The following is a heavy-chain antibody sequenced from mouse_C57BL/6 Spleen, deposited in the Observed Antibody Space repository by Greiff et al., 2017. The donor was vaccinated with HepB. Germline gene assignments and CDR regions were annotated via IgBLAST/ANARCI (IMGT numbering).Heavy chain of an antibody. Sequence: EVKVVESGGGLVKPGGSLKLSCAASGFTFSSYAMSWVRQTPEKRLEWVATISDGGSYTYYPDNVKGRFTISRDNAKNNLYLQMSHLKSEDTAMYYCGLSFAYWGQGTLVTVSA. CDR1: GFTFSSYA. CDR3: GLSFAY. CDR2: ISDGGSYT. V-gene: IGHV5-4*03. J-gene: IGHJ3*01.